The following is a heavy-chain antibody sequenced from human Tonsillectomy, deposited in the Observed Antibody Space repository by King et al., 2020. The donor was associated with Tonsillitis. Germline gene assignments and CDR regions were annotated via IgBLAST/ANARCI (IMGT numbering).Heavy chain of an antibody. V-gene: IGHV4-39*07. J-gene: IGHJ4*02. CDR2: IYYSGST. CDR3: ARLRQQLARLYFDY. Sequence: QLQESGPGLVKPSETLSLTCTVSGGSISTTSYYWGWIRQPPGKGLEWIGNIYYSGSTYYNPSLKSRVTISVDTSKNQFSLKLSSVTAAEPAVYYCARLRQQLARLYFDYWGQGTLVTVSS. CDR1: GGSISTTSYY. D-gene: IGHD6-13*01.